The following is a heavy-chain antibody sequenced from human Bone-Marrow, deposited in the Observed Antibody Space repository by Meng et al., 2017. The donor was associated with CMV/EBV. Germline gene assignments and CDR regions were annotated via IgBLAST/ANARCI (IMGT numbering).Heavy chain of an antibody. CDR3: ARVRVQLERYYYGMDV. Sequence: GESLKISCAASGFTFSSYEMNWVRQAPGKGLEWVSYISSSGSTIYYADSVKGRFTISRDNAKNSLYLQMNSLRVEDTAVYYCARVRVQLERYYYGMDVWGQGTTVTVSS. CDR2: ISSSGSTI. D-gene: IGHD1-1*01. V-gene: IGHV3-48*03. J-gene: IGHJ6*02. CDR1: GFTFSSYE.